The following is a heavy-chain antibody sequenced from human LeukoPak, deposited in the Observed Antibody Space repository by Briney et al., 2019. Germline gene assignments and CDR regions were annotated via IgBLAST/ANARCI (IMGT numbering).Heavy chain of an antibody. Sequence: ASVKVSCKASGYTFTSYFIHWVRQAPGQGLEWMGIINPSGGSTSYAQKFQGRVTMTRDTSTSTVYMELSSLRSEDTAVYYCARDQYTYGYYYWGQGTLVTVSP. CDR3: ARDQYTYGYYY. D-gene: IGHD5-18*01. CDR2: INPSGGST. CDR1: GYTFTSYF. V-gene: IGHV1-46*01. J-gene: IGHJ4*02.